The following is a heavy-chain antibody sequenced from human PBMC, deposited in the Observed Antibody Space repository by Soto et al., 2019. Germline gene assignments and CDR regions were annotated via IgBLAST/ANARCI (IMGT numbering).Heavy chain of an antibody. CDR2: IVVGSGNT. V-gene: IGHV1-58*01. CDR3: AADRFVAREAPSRDTAMVQGY. CDR1: GFTFTSSA. J-gene: IGHJ4*02. Sequence: ASVKVSCKASGFTFTSSAVQWVRQARGQRLEWIGWIVVGSGNTNYAQKFQERVTITRDMSTSTAYMELSSLRSEDTAVYYCAADRFVAREAPSRDTAMVQGYWGQGTLVTVSS. D-gene: IGHD5-18*01.